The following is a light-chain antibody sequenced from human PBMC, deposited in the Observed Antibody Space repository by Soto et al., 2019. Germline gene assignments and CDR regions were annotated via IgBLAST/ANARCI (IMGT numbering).Light chain of an antibody. CDR3: QQYRGSPPYT. CDR2: GAS. Sequence: EIVLTQSPGTLSLSPGERATLSCRASQSISSSYLAWYQQKPGQAPRLLIYGASSRATGIPDRFSGSGSGTDCALTISRREPQDFAVYYCQQYRGSPPYTFGQGTKLEIK. J-gene: IGKJ2*01. V-gene: IGKV3-20*01. CDR1: QSISSSY.